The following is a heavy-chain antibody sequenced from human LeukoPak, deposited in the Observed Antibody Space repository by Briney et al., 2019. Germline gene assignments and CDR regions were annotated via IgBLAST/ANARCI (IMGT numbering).Heavy chain of an antibody. D-gene: IGHD3-10*01. Sequence: SETLSLTCAVYGGSFSGYYWSWIRQPPGKGLEWIGEINHSGSTNYNPSLKSRVTISVDTSKNQFSLKLSSVTAADTAVYYCAREGYYGSGSPPSLYFDYWGQGTLVTVSS. CDR2: INHSGST. CDR3: AREGYYGSGSPPSLYFDY. CDR1: GGSFSGYY. V-gene: IGHV4-34*01. J-gene: IGHJ4*02.